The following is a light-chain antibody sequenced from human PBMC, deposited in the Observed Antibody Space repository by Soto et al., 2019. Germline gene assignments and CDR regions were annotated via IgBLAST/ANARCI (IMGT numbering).Light chain of an antibody. CDR1: SSDVGRFNF. CDR3: SSYTTRSTYV. Sequence: QSVLTQPASVSGSPGQSITISCTGTSSDVGRFNFVSWFRQHPGKAPKLLIYEVTKRPSGVSNRFSGSKSGNTASLTISGLQTEDEADYYCSSYTTRSTYVFGTGTKLTVL. V-gene: IGLV2-14*01. J-gene: IGLJ1*01. CDR2: EVT.